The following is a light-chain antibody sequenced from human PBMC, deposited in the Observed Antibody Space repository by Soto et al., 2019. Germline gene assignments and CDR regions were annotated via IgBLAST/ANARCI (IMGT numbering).Light chain of an antibody. J-gene: IGLJ1*01. CDR3: SSYTSSSTYV. V-gene: IGLV2-14*01. CDR1: SSDVGGYRY. CDR2: DVS. Sequence: SALTQPSSVSRSPGQSITISCNGTSSDVGGYRYVSWYQQHPGKAPKLMIYDVSNRPSGVSNRFSGSKSGNTASLTISGLQAEDEADYYCSSYTSSSTYVFGTGTKVTVL.